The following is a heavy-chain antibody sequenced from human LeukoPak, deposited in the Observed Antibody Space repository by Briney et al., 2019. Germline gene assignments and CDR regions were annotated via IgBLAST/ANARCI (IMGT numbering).Heavy chain of an antibody. CDR3: AKAGEYYDSSVYYYFDY. D-gene: IGHD3-22*01. Sequence: GGSLRLSCAASGFTFSSYAIYWVRQAPGKGLEWVSGISGSGGITYFADPVKGRFTISRDNSKNTLYLQMISLRAEDTAVYYCAKAGEYYDSSVYYYFDYWGQGTLVTVSS. CDR2: ISGSGGIT. J-gene: IGHJ4*02. V-gene: IGHV3-23*01. CDR1: GFTFSSYA.